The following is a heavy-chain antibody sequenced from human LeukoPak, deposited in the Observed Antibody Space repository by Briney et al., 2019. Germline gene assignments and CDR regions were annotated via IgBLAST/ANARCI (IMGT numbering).Heavy chain of an antibody. CDR2: IDYSGNT. D-gene: IGHD3-10*01. J-gene: IGHJ5*02. Sequence: SETLSLTCTVSGCSIRTRNYSWGWIGQPPGKGLEWIGCIDYSGNTYDNPSLVSRITISLDTSTYQFSLNLPSVAAADTAVYYCARAGPLVLYYYGWASYHWFDPWGQGTLVTVSS. V-gene: IGHV4-39*07. CDR1: GCSIRTRNYS. CDR3: ARAGPLVLYYYGWASYHWFDP.